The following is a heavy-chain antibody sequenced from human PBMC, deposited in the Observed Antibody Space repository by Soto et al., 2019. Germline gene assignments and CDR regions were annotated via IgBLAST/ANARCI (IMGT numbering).Heavy chain of an antibody. Sequence: QVQLVQSGAEVKKPGSSVKVSCKASGGTFSSYAISWVRQAPGQGLEWMGGIIPIFGTANYAQKFQGRVTITADESTSTAYMERSSLRSEDTAVYYCARDVAASSWYGGPDAFDIWGQGTMVTVSS. D-gene: IGHD6-13*01. CDR3: ARDVAASSWYGGPDAFDI. J-gene: IGHJ3*02. V-gene: IGHV1-69*12. CDR1: GGTFSSYA. CDR2: IIPIFGTA.